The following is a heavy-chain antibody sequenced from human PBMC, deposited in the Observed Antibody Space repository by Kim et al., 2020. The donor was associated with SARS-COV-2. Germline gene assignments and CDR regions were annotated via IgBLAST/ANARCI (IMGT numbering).Heavy chain of an antibody. V-gene: IGHV4-39*02. CDR3: ARDSPGPFNWFDP. CDR2: IYYSGST. Sequence: SETLSLTCTVSGGSISSSSYYWGWIRQPPGKGLEWIGSIYYSGSTYYNPSLKSRVTISVGTSKNQFSLKLSSVTAADTAVYYCARDSPGPFNWFDPWGQGTLVTVSS. J-gene: IGHJ5*02. CDR1: GGSISSSSYY.